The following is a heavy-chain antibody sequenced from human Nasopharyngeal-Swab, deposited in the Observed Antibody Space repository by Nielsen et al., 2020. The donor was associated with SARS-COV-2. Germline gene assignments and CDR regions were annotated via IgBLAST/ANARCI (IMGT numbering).Heavy chain of an antibody. D-gene: IGHD4-17*01. CDR3: ARHALVTKDFDY. CDR2: IYYSGST. V-gene: IGHV4-39*01. Sequence: PGKGLAWLGSIYYSGSTYYNPSLKSRVTISVDTSKNQFSLKLSSVTAADTAVYYCARHALVTKDFDYWGQGTLVTVSS. J-gene: IGHJ4*02.